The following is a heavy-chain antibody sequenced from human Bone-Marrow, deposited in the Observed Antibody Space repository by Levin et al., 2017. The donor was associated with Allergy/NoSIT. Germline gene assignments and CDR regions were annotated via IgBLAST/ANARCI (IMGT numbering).Heavy chain of an antibody. Sequence: AGGSLRLSCAASGLRFGDAWMSWVRQAPGKGLEWVGRVKSKGAGGTSEYAAPAKGRFSISRDDSKNTVYLQMNSLTTEDTAMYYCINFNAYDAFAIWGQGTMVTVSS. CDR1: GLRFGDAW. V-gene: IGHV3-15*01. CDR2: VKSKGAGGTS. CDR3: INFNAYDAFAI. D-gene: IGHD2-21*01. J-gene: IGHJ3*02.